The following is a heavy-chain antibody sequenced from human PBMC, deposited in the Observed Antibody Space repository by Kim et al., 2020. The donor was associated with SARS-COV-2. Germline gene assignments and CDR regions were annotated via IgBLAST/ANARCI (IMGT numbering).Heavy chain of an antibody. CDR1: GYTFTGYY. CDR2: INPNSGGT. CDR3: ARARSGYYPSFHY. J-gene: IGHJ4*02. V-gene: IGHV1-2*02. Sequence: ASVKVSCKASGYTFTGYYMHWVRQAPGQGLEWMGWINPNSGGTNYEQKFQGRVTMTRDTSISTAYMELSRLRSDDTAVYYCARARSGYYPSFHYWGQGTLVTVSS. D-gene: IGHD3-3*01.